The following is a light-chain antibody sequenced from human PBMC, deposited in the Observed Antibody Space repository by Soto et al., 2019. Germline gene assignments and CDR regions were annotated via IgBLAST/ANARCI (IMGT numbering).Light chain of an antibody. J-gene: IGKJ2*01. CDR2: AAS. V-gene: IGKV1-12*01. Sequence: DIQMNQSPSSVSASVGDRVTITCRASQGISNWLAWYQQKPGQAHKLLIYAASSLHSGVPSRFSGSGSGTDFTLTISSLQPEDFATYFCQQSNSFPHTFGRGTKLEI. CDR1: QGISNW. CDR3: QQSNSFPHT.